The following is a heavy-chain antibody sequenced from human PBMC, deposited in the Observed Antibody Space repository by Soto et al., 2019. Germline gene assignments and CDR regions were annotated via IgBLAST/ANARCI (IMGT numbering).Heavy chain of an antibody. D-gene: IGHD4-17*01. V-gene: IGHV4-30-2*01. J-gene: IGHJ4*02. Sequence: SETLSLTCAVSGGSISRVGYSWSWIRQPPGKGLEWIGYIYHSGSTYYNPSLKSRATISVDRFKNQFSRTLSSVTAADTAVYYCAREGDYGGHSVYFDYRGQGTHVTVSS. CDR1: GGSISRVGYS. CDR3: AREGDYGGHSVYFDY. CDR2: IYHSGST.